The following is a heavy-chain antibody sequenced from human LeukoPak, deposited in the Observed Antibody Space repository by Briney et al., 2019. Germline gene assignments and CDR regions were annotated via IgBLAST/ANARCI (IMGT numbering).Heavy chain of an antibody. D-gene: IGHD3-22*01. J-gene: IGHJ4*02. CDR2: IYTSGST. CDR1: GGSISSYY. V-gene: IGHV4-4*07. CDR3: ARGGWNKFDY. Sequence: MSSETLSLTCTVSGGSISSYYWSWIRQPAGKGLEWIGRIYTSGSTNYNPSLKSRVTISVDTSKNQFSLKLSSVTAADTAVYYCARGGWNKFDYWGQGTLVTVSS.